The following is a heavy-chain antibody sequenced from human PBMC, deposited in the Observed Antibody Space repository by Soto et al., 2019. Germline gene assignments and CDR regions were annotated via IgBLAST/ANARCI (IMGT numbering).Heavy chain of an antibody. J-gene: IGHJ3*02. CDR3: ASAVGAVSGFDAFDI. V-gene: IGHV3-33*01. CDR1: GFTFSSYG. D-gene: IGHD6-19*01. CDR2: IWYDGSNK. Sequence: QVQLVESGGGVVQPGRSLRLSCAASGFTFSSYGMHWVRQAPGKGLEWVAVIWYDGSNKYYADSVKGGFSISRDNSKNTLYLQMNSLRAEDTAVYYGASAVGAVSGFDAFDIWGQGTMVTVSS.